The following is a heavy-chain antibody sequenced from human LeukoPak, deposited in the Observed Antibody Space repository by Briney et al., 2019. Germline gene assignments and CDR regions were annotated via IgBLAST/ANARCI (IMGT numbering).Heavy chain of an antibody. CDR1: GFTFNTYA. J-gene: IGHJ4*02. Sequence: GGSLRLSCAASGFTFNTYAMSWVRQAPGKGLEWVSAISSSGGSTFHADSVKGRFTISRDNSKNTLYLQMNSLRAEDTAVYYCASTLSGSSSYWGQGTLVTVSS. D-gene: IGHD1-26*01. V-gene: IGHV3-23*01. CDR3: ASTLSGSSSY. CDR2: ISSSGGST.